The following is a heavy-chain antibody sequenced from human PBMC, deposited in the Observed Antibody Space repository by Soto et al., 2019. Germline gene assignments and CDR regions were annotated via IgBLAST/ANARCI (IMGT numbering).Heavy chain of an antibody. Sequence: SETLSLTCASSVGSFSGYYWSWIRHPPGKGLEWIGEINHSGSTKYNPSLKSRVTISADASKSQFSLKLSSVTAADTAVYFCARDLGNYYYAMEVWGQGTMVNGS. V-gene: IGHV4-34*01. CDR1: VGSFSGYY. CDR2: INHSGST. J-gene: IGHJ6*01. CDR3: ARDLGNYYYAMEV.